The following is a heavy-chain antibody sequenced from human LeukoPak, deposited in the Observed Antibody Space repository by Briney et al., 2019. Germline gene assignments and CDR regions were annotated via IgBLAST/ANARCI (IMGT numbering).Heavy chain of an antibody. Sequence: PGGSLRLSCAASGFTFSSYSMNWVRQAPGKGLEWVSYISSSSSTIYYADSVKGRFTISRDNAKNSLYLQMNSLRAEDTALYYCARVQYYYGSGSYRVFDYWGQGTLVTVSS. V-gene: IGHV3-48*01. J-gene: IGHJ4*02. CDR1: GFTFSSYS. CDR3: ARVQYYYGSGSYRVFDY. CDR2: ISSSSSTI. D-gene: IGHD3-10*01.